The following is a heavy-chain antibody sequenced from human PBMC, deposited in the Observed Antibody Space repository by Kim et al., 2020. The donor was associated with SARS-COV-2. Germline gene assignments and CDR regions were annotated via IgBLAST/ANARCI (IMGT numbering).Heavy chain of an antibody. CDR3: ARNDLVVDAFDI. V-gene: IGHV4-39*01. CDR1: GGSISSSSYY. J-gene: IGHJ3*02. CDR2: IYYSGST. D-gene: IGHD2-15*01. Sequence: SETLYLTCTVSGGSISSSSYYWGWIRQPPGKGLEWIGSIYYSGSTYYNPSLKSRVTISVDTSKNQFSLKLSSVTAADTAVYYCARNDLVVDAFDICGQGTMVTVSS.